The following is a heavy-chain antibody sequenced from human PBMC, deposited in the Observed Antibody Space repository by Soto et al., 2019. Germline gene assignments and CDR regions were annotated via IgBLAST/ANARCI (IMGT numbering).Heavy chain of an antibody. CDR2: IYYSGST. V-gene: IGHV4-31*03. J-gene: IGHJ6*02. Sequence: SETLSLTCTVSGGSISSGGYYWSWIRQHPGKGLEWIGYIYYSGSTYYNPSLKSRVTISVDTSKNQFSLKLSSVTAADTAVYHCATGGFVPSMDVWGQGTTVTVSS. CDR3: ATGGFVPSMDV. D-gene: IGHD3-16*01. CDR1: GGSISSGGYY.